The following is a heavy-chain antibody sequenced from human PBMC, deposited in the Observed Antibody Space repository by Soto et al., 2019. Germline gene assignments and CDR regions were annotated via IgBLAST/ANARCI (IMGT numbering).Heavy chain of an antibody. J-gene: IGHJ3*01. V-gene: IGHV3-30*03. Sequence: SLRLSCAASGFTFSSYGMHWVRQAPGKGLEWVAVISYDGSNKYYADSVKGRFTISRDNSKNTLYLQMNSLRAEDTAVYYCEMTYPPGWGKGTMVTVSS. CDR2: ISYDGSNK. CDR1: GFTFSSYG. CDR3: EMTYPPG.